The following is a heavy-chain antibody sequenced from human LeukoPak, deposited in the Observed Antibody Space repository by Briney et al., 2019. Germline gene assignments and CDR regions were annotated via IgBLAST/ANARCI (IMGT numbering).Heavy chain of an antibody. CDR2: IYYSGST. CDR1: GGSISSYY. V-gene: IGHV4-59*01. Sequence: SETLSLTCTVSGGSISSYYWSWIRQPPGKGLEWIGYIYYSGSTNYNPSLKSRVTISVDTSKNQFSLKLSSVTAADTAVYYCARSTAALVMIFDYWRQGTLVTVSS. J-gene: IGHJ4*02. CDR3: ARSTAALVMIFDY. D-gene: IGHD6-6*01.